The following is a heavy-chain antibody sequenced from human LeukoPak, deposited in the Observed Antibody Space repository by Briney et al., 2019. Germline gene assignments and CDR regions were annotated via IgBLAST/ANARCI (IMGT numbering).Heavy chain of an antibody. CDR2: INPKSGGT. J-gene: IGHJ4*02. D-gene: IGHD4-17*01. V-gene: IGHV1-2*02. Sequence: GASVKVSCKASGYIFTDYFMHWVRQAPGHGLEWMGWINPKSGGTNYAQKFQGRVTMTRDTSISTAYMELSRLRSDDTAVYYCARAYAEGDHGDYIDYWGQGTLVTVSS. CDR3: ARAYAEGDHGDYIDY. CDR1: GYIFTDYF.